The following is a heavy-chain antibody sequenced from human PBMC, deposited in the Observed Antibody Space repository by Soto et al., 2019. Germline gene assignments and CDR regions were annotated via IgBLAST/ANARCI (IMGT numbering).Heavy chain of an antibody. V-gene: IGHV3-48*03. CDR2: ISSSGTTI. CDR3: ARAPLGGWLIGSGTYGYGMDV. D-gene: IGHD3-10*01. Sequence: TGGSLRLSCAASGFTFSSYEMNWFRQAPGKGLEWVSYISSSGTTIYYADSVKGRFTISRDNAKNSLFLQMNSLRAEDTAVYYCARAPLGGWLIGSGTYGYGMDVWGHGTTVTVSS. CDR1: GFTFSSYE. J-gene: IGHJ6*02.